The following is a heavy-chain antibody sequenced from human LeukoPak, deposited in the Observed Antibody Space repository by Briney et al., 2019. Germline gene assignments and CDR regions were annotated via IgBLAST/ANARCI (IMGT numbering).Heavy chain of an antibody. CDR1: GGSISSGSYY. V-gene: IGHV4-61*02. D-gene: IGHD5-18*01. CDR3: ARGRYSYDLTLFDY. J-gene: IGHJ4*02. CDR2: IYTSGST. Sequence: PSETLSLTCTVSGGSISSGSYYWSWIRQPAGKGLEWIGRIYTSGSTNYNPSLKSRVTISVDTSKNQFSLKLSSVTAADTAVYYCARGRYSYDLTLFDYWGQGTLVTVSS.